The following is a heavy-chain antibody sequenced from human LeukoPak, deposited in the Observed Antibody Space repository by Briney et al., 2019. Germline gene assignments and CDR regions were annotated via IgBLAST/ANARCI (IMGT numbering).Heavy chain of an antibody. CDR1: GYTFTGYY. J-gene: IGHJ5*02. Sequence: GASVKVSRKASGYTFTGYYMHWVRQAPGQGLEWMGWINPNSGGTNYAQKFQGWVTMTRDTSISTAYMELSRLRSDDTAVYYCARGGPTIVVVVAATDWFDPWGQGTLVTVSS. D-gene: IGHD2-15*01. CDR2: INPNSGGT. CDR3: ARGGPTIVVVVAATDWFDP. V-gene: IGHV1-2*04.